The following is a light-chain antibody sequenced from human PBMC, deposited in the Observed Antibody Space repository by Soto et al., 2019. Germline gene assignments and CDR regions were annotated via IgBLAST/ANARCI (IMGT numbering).Light chain of an antibody. CDR1: SSDVGGYNY. J-gene: IGLJ2*01. CDR3: SSSTSSSTLV. Sequence: QSALTQPASVSGSPGQSITISCTGTSSDVGGYNYVSWYQQHPDKAPKLMIYEVNNRPSGVSNRFSGSKSGNTASLTISGLQAEDEADYYCSSSTSSSTLVFGGGTKVTVL. V-gene: IGLV2-14*01. CDR2: EVN.